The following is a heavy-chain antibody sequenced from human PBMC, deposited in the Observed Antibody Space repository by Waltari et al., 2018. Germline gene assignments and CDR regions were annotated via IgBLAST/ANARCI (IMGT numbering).Heavy chain of an antibody. J-gene: IGHJ3*02. Sequence: EVQLVESGGGLVKPGGSLRLSCAASGFTFSSYSMNWVRQAPGKGLEWVSSISSSSSYIYYADSVKGRFTISRDNAKNSLYLQMNSLRAEDTAVYYCARDRSGSFDAFDIWGQGTMVTVSS. CDR2: ISSSSSYI. CDR3: ARDRSGSFDAFDI. D-gene: IGHD3-10*01. V-gene: IGHV3-21*01. CDR1: GFTFSSYS.